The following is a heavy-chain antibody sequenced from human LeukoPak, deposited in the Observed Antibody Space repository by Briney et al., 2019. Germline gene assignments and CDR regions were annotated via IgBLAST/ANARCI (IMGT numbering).Heavy chain of an antibody. Sequence: SETLSLTCAVYGGSFSGYYWSWIRQPPGKGLEWIGEVNHSGSTNYNPSLKSRVTISVDTFKNQFSLKLSSVTAADTAVYYCASLYYYGSGSDLYWGQRTLVTVSS. CDR3: ASLYYYGSGSDLY. J-gene: IGHJ4*02. V-gene: IGHV4-34*01. CDR2: VNHSGST. CDR1: GGSFSGYY. D-gene: IGHD3-10*01.